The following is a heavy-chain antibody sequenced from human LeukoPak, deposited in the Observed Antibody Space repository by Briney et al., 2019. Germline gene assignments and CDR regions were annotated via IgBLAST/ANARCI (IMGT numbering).Heavy chain of an antibody. Sequence: PSETLSLTCAVYGASLGNYSRNWIRQPPGKGLEWLGEIDGRGRATYNPSPKSGLTISVGRSNNQSSLKLIYVIAADTAVFYYGQPVCCSSTTATGPLHTWGQGTMVIVSS. CDR3: GQPVCCSSTTATGPLHT. V-gene: IGHV4-34*01. CDR2: IDGRGRA. J-gene: IGHJ3*02. CDR1: GASLGNYS. D-gene: IGHD2-2*01.